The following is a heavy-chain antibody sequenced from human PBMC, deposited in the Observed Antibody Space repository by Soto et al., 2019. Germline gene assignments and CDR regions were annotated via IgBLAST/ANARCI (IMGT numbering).Heavy chain of an antibody. J-gene: IGHJ4*02. CDR3: ARDFGSYSSSWYIDY. V-gene: IGHV1-69*04. D-gene: IGHD6-13*01. CDR2: IIPILGIA. Sequence: ASVKVSCKASGGTFSSYTISWVRQAPGQGLEWMGRIIPILGIANYAQKFQGRVTITADKSTSTAYMELSSLRSEDTAVYYCARDFGSYSSSWYIDYWGQGTLVTVSS. CDR1: GGTFSSYT.